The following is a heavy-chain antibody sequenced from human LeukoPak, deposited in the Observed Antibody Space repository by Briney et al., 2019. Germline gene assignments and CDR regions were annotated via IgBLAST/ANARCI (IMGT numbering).Heavy chain of an antibody. Sequence: GGSLRLSCAASGFTFSSYWMHWVRQAPGKGLVWVSRINSDGSSTSYADSVEGRFTISRDNAKNTLYLQMNSLRAEDTAVYYCARGGGYYYFDYWGQGTLVTVSS. J-gene: IGHJ4*02. V-gene: IGHV3-74*01. CDR2: INSDGSST. CDR1: GFTFSSYW. D-gene: IGHD3-10*01. CDR3: ARGGGYYYFDY.